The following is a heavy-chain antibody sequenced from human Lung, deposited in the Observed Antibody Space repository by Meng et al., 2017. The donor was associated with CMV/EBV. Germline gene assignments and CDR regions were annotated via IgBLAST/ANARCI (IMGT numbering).Heavy chain of an antibody. CDR3: ARGSGSPEH. CDR1: GFTFGDYA. D-gene: IGHD3-10*01. Sequence: SXTASGFTFGDYAMTWVRQAPGKRLEWIGFIRNRTRGGTTEYAASVKGRFSILRDDSKSIAYLQMDSVKIEDTGVYFCARGSGSPEHWGQGTLVTVSS. V-gene: IGHV3-49*04. J-gene: IGHJ1*01. CDR2: IRNRTRGGTT.